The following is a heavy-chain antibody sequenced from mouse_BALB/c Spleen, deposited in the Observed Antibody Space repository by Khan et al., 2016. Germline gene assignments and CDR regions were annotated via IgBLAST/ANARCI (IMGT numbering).Heavy chain of an antibody. Sequence: QLVQSGPELKKPGETVKISCKASGYTFTDYSMHWVKQAPGKGLKWMGWINTETGEPTYADDFKGRFAFSLETSASTAYLQINNLKNEDTATYFCARFDGYFAYWGQGALVTVSA. CDR2: INTETGEP. CDR1: GYTFTDYS. D-gene: IGHD2-3*01. V-gene: IGHV9-2-1*01. CDR3: ARFDGYFAY. J-gene: IGHJ3*01.